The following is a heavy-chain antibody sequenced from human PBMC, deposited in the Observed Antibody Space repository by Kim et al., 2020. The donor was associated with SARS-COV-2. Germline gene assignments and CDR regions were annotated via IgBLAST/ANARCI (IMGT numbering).Heavy chain of an antibody. D-gene: IGHD6-6*01. Sequence: ASVKVSCKASGYIFTGYYIHWVRQAPGQGLEWMGWINPNSGGTNSAQKFQGRVTMTRDTSISTAYMELSRLRSDDTAVYYCARELTSSSSEDDYYYGMDVWGQGTTVTVYS. J-gene: IGHJ6*01. CDR1: GYIFTGYY. V-gene: IGHV1-2*02. CDR3: ARELTSSSSEDDYYYGMDV. CDR2: INPNSGGT.